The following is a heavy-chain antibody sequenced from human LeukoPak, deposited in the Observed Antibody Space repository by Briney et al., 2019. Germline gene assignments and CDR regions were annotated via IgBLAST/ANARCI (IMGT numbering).Heavy chain of an antibody. J-gene: IGHJ3*02. Sequence: GWSLRLSRAASGCTFSSYSMNWVRQAPGKGLAWVSSISSSSSYIYYADSVKGRFTIYRDNAKNSLYLQMNNLRAEDTAVYYCARLIVDTDHGAFDIWGQGTMVTVSS. CDR1: GCTFSSYS. V-gene: IGHV3-21*01. CDR3: ARLIVDTDHGAFDI. D-gene: IGHD2/OR15-2a*01. CDR2: ISSSSSYI.